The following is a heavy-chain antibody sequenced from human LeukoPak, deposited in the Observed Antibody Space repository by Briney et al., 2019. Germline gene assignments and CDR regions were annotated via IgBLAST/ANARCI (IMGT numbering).Heavy chain of an antibody. CDR3: ARGHSSSWTPYNWFDP. D-gene: IGHD6-13*01. CDR2: INHSGST. CDR1: GGSFSGYH. J-gene: IGHJ5*02. Sequence: PSETLSLTCAVYGGSFSGYHWSWIRQHPGKGLEWIGEINHSGSTNYNPSLKSRVTISVDTSKNQFSLKLSSVTAADTAVYYCARGHSSSWTPYNWFDPWGQGTLVTVSS. V-gene: IGHV4-34*01.